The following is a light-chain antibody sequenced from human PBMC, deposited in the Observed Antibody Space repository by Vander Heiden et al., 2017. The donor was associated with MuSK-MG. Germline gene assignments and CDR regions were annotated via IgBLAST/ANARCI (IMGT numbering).Light chain of an antibody. V-gene: IGKV1-39*01. CDR1: QSIDKY. J-gene: IGKJ3*01. CDR3: QQSYSAPGYT. Sequence: DIQLTQSPSSLSASVGDRVTITCRASQSIDKYLNWYQQKPGKAPKLLIYTASSLQTGVPSRFSASGSGTDFALTISSLQPEDFATYYCQQSYSAPGYTFGPGTKVDIK. CDR2: TAS.